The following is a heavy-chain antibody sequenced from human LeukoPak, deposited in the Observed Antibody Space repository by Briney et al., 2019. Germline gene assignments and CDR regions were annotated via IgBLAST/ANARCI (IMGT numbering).Heavy chain of an antibody. J-gene: IGHJ4*02. CDR3: AREVTSSTSCFDY. CDR2: IKPIGGST. CDR1: GYTFTSYY. D-gene: IGHD2-2*01. V-gene: IGHV1-46*01. Sequence: ASVKVSCKASGYTFTSYYMHWVRQAPGQGLEWMGIIKPIGGSTSYAQKFQGRVTMTRDMSTSTVYMELSSLRSEDTAVYYCAREVTSSTSCFDYWGQGTLVTVSS.